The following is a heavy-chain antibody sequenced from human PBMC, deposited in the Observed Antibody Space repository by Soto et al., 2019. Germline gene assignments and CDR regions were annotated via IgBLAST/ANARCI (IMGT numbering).Heavy chain of an antibody. CDR2: ISYDGTVE. CDR1: GFPFNNYA. D-gene: IGHD1-26*01. J-gene: IGHJ6*02. Sequence: WGSLRLSCAASGFPFNNYALHWVRQAPGKGLEWVAIISYDGTVEYYADSVRGRFTFSRDNSKNTVYLQMLSLRVEDTAMYYCARDFGKLELLGLGTPSYSPYYAIDVWGPGTTLTACS. V-gene: IGHV3-30*04. CDR3: ARDFGKLELLGLGTPSYSPYYAIDV.